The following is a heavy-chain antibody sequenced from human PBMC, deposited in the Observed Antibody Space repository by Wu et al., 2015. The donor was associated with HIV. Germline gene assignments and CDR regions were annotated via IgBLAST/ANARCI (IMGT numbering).Heavy chain of an antibody. D-gene: IGHD2-2*01. Sequence: QVQLVQSGTEVKKPGASVKVSCKASGYSFNGYYMHWVRQAPGQGLEWMGGIIPLFDVVQYAQKFRDRVTITTDASTSTAYMELSSLRSEDTAIYYCARVYSSTWYDFFDYWGQGTLVTVSS. CDR3: ARVYSSTWYDFFDY. J-gene: IGHJ4*02. V-gene: IGHV1-69*05. CDR1: GYSFNGYY. CDR2: IIPLFDVV.